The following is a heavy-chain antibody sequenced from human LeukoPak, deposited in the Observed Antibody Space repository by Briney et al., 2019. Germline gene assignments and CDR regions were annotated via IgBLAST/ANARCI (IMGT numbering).Heavy chain of an antibody. D-gene: IGHD4-11*01. V-gene: IGHV4-59*01. CDR2: IYYSGST. CDR3: ARDGMTNPWYFDL. Sequence: SETLSLTCTVSGGSISSYYWSWIRQPPGKGLDWIGYIYYSGSTNYNPSLKSRVTISVDTSKNQFSLKLGSVTAADTAVYYCARDGMTNPWYFDLWGRGTLVTVSS. CDR1: GGSISSYY. J-gene: IGHJ2*01.